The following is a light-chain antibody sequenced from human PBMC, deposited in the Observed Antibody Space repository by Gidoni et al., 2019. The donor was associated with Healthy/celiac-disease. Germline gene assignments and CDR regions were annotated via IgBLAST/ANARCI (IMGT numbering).Light chain of an antibody. CDR1: QGISNY. V-gene: IGKV1-27*01. CDR2: AAS. Sequence: DIQMTQSPSSLSASVGDRVTITCRASQGISNYLAWYQQKPGKVPKLLIYAASTLQSGVPSRLSGSGSGTDFTLTISSLQPEDVATYYCQKYNSATFTCGPGTKVDIK. J-gene: IGKJ3*01. CDR3: QKYNSATFT.